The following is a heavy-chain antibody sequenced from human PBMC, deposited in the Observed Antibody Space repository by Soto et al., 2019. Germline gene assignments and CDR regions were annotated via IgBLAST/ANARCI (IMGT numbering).Heavy chain of an antibody. Sequence: GSLRLSCAASGFTFSSYWMHWVRQAPGKGLVWVSRINSEGSSTSYADYVKGRFTISRDNAKNTLYLQMNSLRAEDTALYYFARYHDCGGDCYYYYGMDVWGQGTTVTVSS. V-gene: IGHV3-74*01. CDR1: GFTFSSYW. J-gene: IGHJ6*02. CDR2: INSEGSST. CDR3: ARYHDCGGDCYYYYGMDV. D-gene: IGHD2-21*02.